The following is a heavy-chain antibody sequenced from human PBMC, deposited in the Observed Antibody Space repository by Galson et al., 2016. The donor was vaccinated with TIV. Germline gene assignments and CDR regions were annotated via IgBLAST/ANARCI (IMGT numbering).Heavy chain of an antibody. V-gene: IGHV1-2*04. J-gene: IGHJ3*02. CDR2: INPNSGGT. CDR3: AKIGQEHDAFDI. Sequence: QSGAEVKKPGESLKISCKASGYTFTEYYIHWVRQAPGQGLEWMGWINPNSGGTMYAQKFQGWVTMTRDTSITTAYMGLSRLKSDDTAVYYCAKIGQEHDAFDIWGRGTMVTVFS. CDR1: GYTFTEYY. D-gene: IGHD1/OR15-1a*01.